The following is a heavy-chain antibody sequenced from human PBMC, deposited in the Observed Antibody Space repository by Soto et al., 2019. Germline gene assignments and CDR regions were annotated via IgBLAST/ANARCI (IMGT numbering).Heavy chain of an antibody. Sequence: SVKVSCKASGGTFSSYAISWVRQAPGQGLEWMGGIIPIFGTANYAQKFQGRVTITADESTSTAYMELSSLRSEDTAVYYCARDVEGYDFGSGPYYYYGMDVWGQGTTVTVSS. D-gene: IGHD3-3*01. CDR2: IIPIFGTA. V-gene: IGHV1-69*13. CDR3: ARDVEGYDFGSGPYYYYGMDV. J-gene: IGHJ6*02. CDR1: GGTFSSYA.